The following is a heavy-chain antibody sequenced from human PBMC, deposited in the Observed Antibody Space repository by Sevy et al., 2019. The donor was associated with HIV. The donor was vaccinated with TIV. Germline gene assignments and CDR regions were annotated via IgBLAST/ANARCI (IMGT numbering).Heavy chain of an antibody. CDR2: INQDGSER. CDR3: ARGSRISGAGFS. J-gene: IGHJ5*01. Sequence: GGSLRLSCATSGFTFSSYWMSWVRQAPGKGLEWVANINQDGSERFYVDSVKGRFTISKDNANNSLYLQMNSLSAEDTALSYCARGSRISGAGFSWGHGTLVTVSS. V-gene: IGHV3-7*03. CDR1: GFTFSSYW. D-gene: IGHD6-13*01.